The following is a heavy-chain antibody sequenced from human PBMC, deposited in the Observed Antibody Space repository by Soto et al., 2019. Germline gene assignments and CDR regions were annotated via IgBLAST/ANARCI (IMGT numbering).Heavy chain of an antibody. Sequence: GESLKISCKGVGYKFGSAWIGWVRQMPGKGLEWMGIIKPGASDIRYSPSCRGHVTISADEAVSTAYLQWSSLKASDTAMYYCARQLSHICDSWGQGTLVTVSS. CDR3: ARQLSHICDS. D-gene: IGHD3-3*02. CDR1: GYKFGSAW. CDR2: IKPGASDI. J-gene: IGHJ4*02. V-gene: IGHV5-51*01.